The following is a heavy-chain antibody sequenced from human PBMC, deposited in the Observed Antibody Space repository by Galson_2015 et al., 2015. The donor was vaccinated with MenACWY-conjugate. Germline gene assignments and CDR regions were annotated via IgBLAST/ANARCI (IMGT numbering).Heavy chain of an antibody. D-gene: IGHD3-10*01. CDR2: IYNSGTT. CDR1: GFSVSNNY. CDR3: ARDRPFGAGISGDFDY. Sequence: SLRLSCAASGFSVSNNYMSWVRQAPGKGLDWVSIIYNSGTTFYADSVRGRVTISRDNSKNTLYLQMNSLRTEDTATYFCARDRPFGAGISGDFDYWGRG. J-gene: IGHJ4*02. V-gene: IGHV3-53*05.